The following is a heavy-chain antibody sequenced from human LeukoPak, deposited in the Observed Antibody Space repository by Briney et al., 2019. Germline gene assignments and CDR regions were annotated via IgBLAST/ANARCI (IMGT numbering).Heavy chain of an antibody. J-gene: IGHJ4*02. CDR2: ISSSGSTI. D-gene: IGHD1-26*01. CDR3: ARFSIVGARFDY. CDR1: GFTFSDYY. Sequence: GGSLRLSCAASGFTFSDYYMSWLRQAPGKGLEWVSYISSSGSTIYYADSVKGRFTISRDNAKNSLYLQMNSLRAEDTAVYYCARFSIVGARFDYWGQGTLVTVSS. V-gene: IGHV3-11*01.